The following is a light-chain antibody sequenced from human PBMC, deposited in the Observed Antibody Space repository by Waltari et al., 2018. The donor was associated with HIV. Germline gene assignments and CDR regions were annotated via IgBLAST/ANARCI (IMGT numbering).Light chain of an antibody. CDR3: CSYAGSNTFV. Sequence: QSALTPPASVSGSPGQSNTISCTGTNSAVGSYNIVSWYQQHPGKAPKLMIYEGSKRPSGVSNRFSGSKSGNTASLTISGLQAEDEADYYCCSYAGSNTFVFGTGTKVTVL. CDR2: EGS. J-gene: IGLJ1*01. V-gene: IGLV2-23*03. CDR1: NSAVGSYNI.